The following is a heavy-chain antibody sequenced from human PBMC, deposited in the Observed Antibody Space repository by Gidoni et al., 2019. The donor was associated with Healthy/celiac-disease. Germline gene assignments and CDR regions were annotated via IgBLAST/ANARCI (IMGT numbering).Heavy chain of an antibody. Sequence: QLQLQESGPGLVKPSETLSLTCTVSGGSISSSSYYWGWIRPPPGKGLEWTGSIYYSGSTSYTPSLKSRVTISVDTSKNQFSLKLSSVTAADTAVYYCARSSSWPLWRGFQHWGQGTLVTVSS. V-gene: IGHV4-39*01. CDR2: IYYSGST. J-gene: IGHJ1*01. CDR1: GGSISSSSYY. CDR3: ARSSSWPLWRGFQH. D-gene: IGHD6-13*01.